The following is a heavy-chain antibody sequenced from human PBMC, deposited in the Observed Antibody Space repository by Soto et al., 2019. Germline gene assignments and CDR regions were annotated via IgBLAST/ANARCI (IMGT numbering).Heavy chain of an antibody. Sequence: SVKVSCKTSGFPFSSFTISWVRQAPGQGLEWMGGIIPIFGTTHYAQQFQGRVTILADKSTSTAYMELSSLRSEDTAVYYCAKIVATSQGLGYYNCHGVDVWARGTTVTGS. J-gene: IGHJ6*02. V-gene: IGHV1-69*06. D-gene: IGHD5-12*01. CDR3: AKIVATSQGLGYYNCHGVDV. CDR2: IIPIFGTT. CDR1: GFPFSSFT.